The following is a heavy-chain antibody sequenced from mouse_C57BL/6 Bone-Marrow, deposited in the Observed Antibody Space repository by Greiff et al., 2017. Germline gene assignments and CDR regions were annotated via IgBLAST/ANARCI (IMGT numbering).Heavy chain of an antibody. CDR3: ARMDYYGCSYGDYAMDY. CDR1: GFSLTSYG. D-gene: IGHD1-1*01. J-gene: IGHJ4*01. Sequence: VQRVESGPGLVQPSQSLSITCTVSGFSLTSYGVHWVRQSPGKGLEWLGVIWRGGSTDYNAAFISRLSISKDNSKSQVFFKMNSLQTDYTAIYYCARMDYYGCSYGDYAMDYWGQGTSVTVSS. V-gene: IGHV2-2*01. CDR2: IWRGGST.